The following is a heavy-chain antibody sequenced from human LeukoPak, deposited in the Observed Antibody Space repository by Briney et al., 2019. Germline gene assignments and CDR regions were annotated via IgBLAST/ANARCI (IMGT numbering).Heavy chain of an antibody. Sequence: GGSLRLSCAASGFTFDDYAMHWFRKAPGKGLEGVSGISWNSGRIGYADSVKGRFTISRDNAKNSLYLQMNSLRVEDTALYYCAKDFYRLGEFDAFDNWGQGTMVTVSS. CDR1: GFTFDDYA. D-gene: IGHD3-16*01. CDR3: AKDFYRLGEFDAFDN. V-gene: IGHV3-9*01. J-gene: IGHJ3*02. CDR2: ISWNSGRI.